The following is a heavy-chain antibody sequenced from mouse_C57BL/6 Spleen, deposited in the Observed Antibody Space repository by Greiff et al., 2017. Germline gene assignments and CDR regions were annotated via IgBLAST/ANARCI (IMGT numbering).Heavy chain of an antibody. CDR1: GYAFSSSW. Sequence: VKLMESGPELVKPGASVKISCKASGYAFSSSWMNWVKQRPGKGLEWIGRIYPGDGDTNYNGKFKGKATLTADKSSSTAYMQLSSLTSEDSAVYFCARGEYYFDYWGQGTTLTVSS. J-gene: IGHJ2*01. V-gene: IGHV1-82*01. CDR2: IYPGDGDT. CDR3: ARGEYYFDY.